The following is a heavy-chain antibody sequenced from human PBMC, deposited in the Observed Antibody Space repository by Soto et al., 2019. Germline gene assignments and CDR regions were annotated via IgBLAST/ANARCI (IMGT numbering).Heavy chain of an antibody. D-gene: IGHD5-12*01. CDR3: ARAQVATTYYYYMDV. V-gene: IGHV4-34*01. CDR2: INHSGST. J-gene: IGHJ6*03. CDR1: GGSFSGYY. Sequence: SETLSLTCAVYGGSFSGYYWSWIRQPPGKGLEWIGEINHSGSTNYNPSLKSRVTISVDTSKNQFSLKLSSVTAADTAVYYCARAQVATTYYYYMDVWGKGTTVTVSS.